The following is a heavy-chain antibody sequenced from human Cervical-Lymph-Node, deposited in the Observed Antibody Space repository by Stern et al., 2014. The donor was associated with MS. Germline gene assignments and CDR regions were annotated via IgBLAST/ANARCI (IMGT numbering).Heavy chain of an antibody. CDR1: GGPFNVYA. J-gene: IGHJ6*02. CDR2: IIPVIGTA. CDR3: ARDGRHTNNFGLDV. V-gene: IGHV1-69*01. Sequence: QVQLMQSGAEVKKPGSSVKVSCKASGGPFNVYAINWLRQAPGQGLEWMGGIIPVIGTANYAQNFQGRVTITADASTRTSSMQLSSLRSDDTAVYYCARDGRHTNNFGLDVWGQGTTVTVSS.